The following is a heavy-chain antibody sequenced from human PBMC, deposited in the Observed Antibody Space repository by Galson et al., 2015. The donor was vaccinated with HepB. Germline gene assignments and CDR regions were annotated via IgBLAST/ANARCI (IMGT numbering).Heavy chain of an antibody. CDR1: GFTFSDFF. CDR3: VKSLDWNIVAVTAVPV. CDR2: VSPGGSR. Sequence: SLRLSCAASGFTFSDFFMTWVRQAPGKGLEWVSAVSPGGSRYYADSVRGRFTISRDNSKNTLFLQMDNLRVEDTAVYFCVKSLDWNIVAVTAVPVWGQGTQVTVSS. J-gene: IGHJ4*02. D-gene: IGHD2-21*02. V-gene: IGHV3-23*01.